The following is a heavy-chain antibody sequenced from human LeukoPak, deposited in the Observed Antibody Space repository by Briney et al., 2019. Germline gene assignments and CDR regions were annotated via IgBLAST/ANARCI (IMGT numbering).Heavy chain of an antibody. CDR2: ISGSNGNT. CDR3: ARSGRGTYYYFDS. CDR1: SYTFTRYG. V-gene: IGHV1-18*01. D-gene: IGHD1-26*01. J-gene: IGHJ4*02. Sequence: ASVKVSCKASSYTFTRYGISWVRQAPGQGLEWMGWISGSNGNTNYAQKFQGRVSMTADTSTSTAYTELRSLRSDDTAVYYCARSGRGTYYYFDSWGQGTLVTVSS.